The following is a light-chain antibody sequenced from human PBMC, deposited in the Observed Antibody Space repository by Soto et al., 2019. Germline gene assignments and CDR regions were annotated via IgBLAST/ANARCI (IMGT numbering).Light chain of an antibody. CDR1: QSVSSY. J-gene: IGKJ3*01. Sequence: EIVLTQSPATLSLSPGERATLPCRASQSVSSYLAWYQQKPGQAPRLLIYDASNRATGIPARFSGSGSGTDFTLTISSLESEDFAVYYCQQRSNWVTFGPGTKVDIK. V-gene: IGKV3-11*01. CDR3: QQRSNWVT. CDR2: DAS.